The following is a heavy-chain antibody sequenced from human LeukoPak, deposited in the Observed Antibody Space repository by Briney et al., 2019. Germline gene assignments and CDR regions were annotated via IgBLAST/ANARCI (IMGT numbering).Heavy chain of an antibody. CDR2: IRTDHTT. J-gene: IGHJ4*02. Sequence: GGSLRLSCAASGFTFGSFAMSWVRQTPEKGLEWVSAIRTDHTTQYADSVKGRFTISRDNSRNTLYLQMNSLRAEDTAVYYCANYYYDSSGYIANWGQGTLVTVSS. D-gene: IGHD3-22*01. CDR3: ANYYYDSSGYIAN. CDR1: GFTFGSFA. V-gene: IGHV3-23*01.